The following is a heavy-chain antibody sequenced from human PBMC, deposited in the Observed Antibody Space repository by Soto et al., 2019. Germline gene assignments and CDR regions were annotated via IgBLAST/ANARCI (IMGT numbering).Heavy chain of an antibody. J-gene: IGHJ4*02. D-gene: IGHD6-13*01. Sequence: SETLSLTCAVYGGSFSGYYWSWIRQPPGKGLEWIGEINHSGSTNYNPSLKSRVTISVGTSKNQFSLKLSSVTAADTAVYYCARVRSIAAAGYYFDYWGQGTLVTVSS. V-gene: IGHV4-34*01. CDR1: GGSFSGYY. CDR3: ARVRSIAAAGYYFDY. CDR2: INHSGST.